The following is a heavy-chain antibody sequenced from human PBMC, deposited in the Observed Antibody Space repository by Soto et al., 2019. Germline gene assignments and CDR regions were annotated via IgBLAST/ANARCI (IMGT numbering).Heavy chain of an antibody. CDR3: ARDPRGDYDTAAYFDS. CDR2: TSFDERYK. J-gene: IGHJ4*02. Sequence: QVQLVESGGGVVQPGRSLRLSCEASGFTFTGYAMHWVRQAPGKGLEWVAITSFDERYKSYAASVKGRFTISRDNSKNTLYLQMDSLSPEDTARYFCARDPRGDYDTAAYFDSWGQGALVIVSS. CDR1: GFTFTGYA. D-gene: IGHD3-22*01. V-gene: IGHV3-30*04.